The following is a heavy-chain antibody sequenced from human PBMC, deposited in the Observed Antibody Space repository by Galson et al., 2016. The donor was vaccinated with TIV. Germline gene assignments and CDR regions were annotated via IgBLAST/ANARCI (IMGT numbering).Heavy chain of an antibody. Sequence: SVKVSCKASGDTFSRYTITWVRQAPGQGLEYMGRIIPIIGMTNYAQKFQGRVTITADTSTNTAYMELGSLRSEDTAIYYCARAGVGAARDGGDYWGQGTLVTVSS. CDR3: ARAGVGAARDGGDY. V-gene: IGHV1-69*02. D-gene: IGHD6-6*01. J-gene: IGHJ4*02. CDR2: IIPIIGMT. CDR1: GDTFSRYT.